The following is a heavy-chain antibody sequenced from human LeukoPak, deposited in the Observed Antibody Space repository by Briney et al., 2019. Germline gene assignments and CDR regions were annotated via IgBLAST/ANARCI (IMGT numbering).Heavy chain of an antibody. V-gene: IGHV3-64*01. J-gene: IGHJ3*02. CDR1: GFTFSDYG. D-gene: IGHD4-17*01. CDR3: ARGPTVTSFNAFDM. Sequence: GGSLRLSCVGSGFTFSDYGIYWVRQAPGKGLEHVSAISSTGTYTYYANSVRGRYTISRDNSKNTLYLQMGSLRAEDMAVYYCARGPTVTSFNAFDMWGQGTMVTVSS. CDR2: ISSTGTYT.